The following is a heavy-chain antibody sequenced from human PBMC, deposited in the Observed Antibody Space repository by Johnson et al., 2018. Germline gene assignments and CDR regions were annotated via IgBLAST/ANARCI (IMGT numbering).Heavy chain of an antibody. V-gene: IGHV3-23*04. CDR1: GFSFSRSV. Sequence: EVQLVESGGGLVQPGGSLRLSCVASGFSFSRSVMSWVRQAPGKGLEWVSTISDSGGSTYYADSVRGRFTISRDNTKNTVFLQMDSLRAEETAVYFCAKDLGPLWGSGYRFFQHWGQGTLVTVSS. CDR3: AKDLGPLWGSGYRFFQH. J-gene: IGHJ1*01. D-gene: IGHD5-12*01. CDR2: ISDSGGST.